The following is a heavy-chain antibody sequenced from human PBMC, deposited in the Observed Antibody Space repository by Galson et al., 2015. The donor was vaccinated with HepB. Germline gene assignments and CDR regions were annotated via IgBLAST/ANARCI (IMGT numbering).Heavy chain of an antibody. CDR3: ASGGAAAHFYNWFDP. CDR1: GGSINSSTYY. V-gene: IGHV4-39*01. D-gene: IGHD3-16*01. CDR2: IYYSGST. Sequence: TLSLTCTVSGGSINSSTYYWGWIRQPPGKGLEWIGSIYYSGSTYYNPSLQSRVTISVDTSKNQFSLKLSSVTAADTAVYYCASGGAAAHFYNWFDPWGQGTLVTVSS. J-gene: IGHJ5*02.